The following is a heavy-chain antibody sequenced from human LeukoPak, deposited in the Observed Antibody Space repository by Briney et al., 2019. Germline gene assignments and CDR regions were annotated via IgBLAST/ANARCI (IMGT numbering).Heavy chain of an antibody. D-gene: IGHD2-15*01. CDR1: GGSFSGYY. J-gene: IGHJ4*02. V-gene: IGHV4-34*01. Sequence: SETLSLTCAVYGGSFSGYYWSWIRQPPGKGLEWIGEINHSGSTNYNPSLKSRVTISVDTSKNQFSLKLSSVTAADTAVYYCARDWAYCSGGSCYDYFDYWGQGTLVTVSS. CDR3: ARDWAYCSGGSCYDYFDY. CDR2: INHSGST.